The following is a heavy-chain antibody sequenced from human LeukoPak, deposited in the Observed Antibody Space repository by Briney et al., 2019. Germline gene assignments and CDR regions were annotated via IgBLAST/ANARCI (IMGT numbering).Heavy chain of an antibody. D-gene: IGHD2-2*01. Sequence: PSETLSLTCAVYGGSFSAYYWSWIRQPPGKGLEWIGEINHSGSTNYNPSLKSRVTISVDTSKNQFSLKLSSVTAADTAVYYCARTGPAAVVFDYWGQGTLVTVSS. CDR1: GGSFSAYY. CDR3: ARTGPAAVVFDY. V-gene: IGHV4-34*01. J-gene: IGHJ4*02. CDR2: INHSGST.